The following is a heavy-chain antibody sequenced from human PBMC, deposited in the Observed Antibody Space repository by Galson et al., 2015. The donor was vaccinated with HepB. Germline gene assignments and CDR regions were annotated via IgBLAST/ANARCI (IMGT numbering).Heavy chain of an antibody. D-gene: IGHD6-13*01. CDR3: ARAGSSSWYLYFDL. V-gene: IGHV3-11*01. CDR1: GFTFSDYY. CDR2: ISSSGSTI. Sequence: SLRLSCAASGFTFSDYYMSWIRQAPGKGLEWVSYISSSGSTIYYADSVKGRFTISRDNAKNSLYLQMNSLRAEDTAVYYCARAGSSSWYLYFDLWGRGTLVTVSS. J-gene: IGHJ2*01.